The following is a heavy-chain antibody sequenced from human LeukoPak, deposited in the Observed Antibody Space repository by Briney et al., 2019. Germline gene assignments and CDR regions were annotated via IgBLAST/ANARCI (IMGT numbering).Heavy chain of an antibody. CDR3: ARAAFTSLAFDI. J-gene: IGHJ3*02. Sequence: PGGSLRLSCAASGFTFRSYAMHWVRQAPGKGLEYVSAISSNGGSTYYANSVQGRFTISRDNSKNTLYLQMGSLRAEDMVVYYCARAAFTSLAFDIWGQGTMVTVSS. CDR1: GFTFRSYA. V-gene: IGHV3-64*01. CDR2: ISSNGGST.